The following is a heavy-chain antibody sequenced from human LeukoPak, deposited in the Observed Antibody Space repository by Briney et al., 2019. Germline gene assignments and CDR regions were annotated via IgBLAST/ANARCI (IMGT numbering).Heavy chain of an antibody. J-gene: IGHJ6*03. CDR1: GGSFSGYY. D-gene: IGHD3-22*01. V-gene: IGHV4-34*01. CDR3: ARTYYDRYYYYYMDV. CDR2: INHSGST. Sequence: SETLSLTCAVYGGSFSGYYWSWIRQPPGKGLEWIGEINHSGSTNYNPSLKSRVTISVDTSKNQFSLKLSSVIAADTAVYYCARTYYDRYYYYYMDVWGKGTTVTVSS.